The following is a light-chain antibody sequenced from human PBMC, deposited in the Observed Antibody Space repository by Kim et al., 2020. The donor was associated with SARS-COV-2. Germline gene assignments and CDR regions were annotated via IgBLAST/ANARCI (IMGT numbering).Light chain of an antibody. CDR2: QDS. CDR1: KLGDKY. Sequence: SYELTQPPSVSVSPGQTASITCSGDKLGDKYACWYRQKPGQSPVLVIYQDSKRPSGIPERFSGSNSGNTATLTISGTQAMDEADYYCQAWDSSHWVFGGGTQLTVL. CDR3: QAWDSSHWV. V-gene: IGLV3-1*01. J-gene: IGLJ3*02.